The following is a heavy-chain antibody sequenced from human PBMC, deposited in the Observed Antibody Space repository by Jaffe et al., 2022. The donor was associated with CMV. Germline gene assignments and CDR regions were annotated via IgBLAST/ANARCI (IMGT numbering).Heavy chain of an antibody. CDR2: ISSSSSYI. J-gene: IGHJ5*02. CDR3: ARDGAATRGWFDP. CDR1: GFTFSSYS. Sequence: EVQLVESGGGLVKPGGSLRLSCAASGFTFSSYSMNWVRQAPGKGLEWVSSISSSSSYIYYADSVKGRFTISRDNAKNSLYLQMNSLRAEDTAVYYCARDGAATRGWFDPWGQGTLVTVSS. D-gene: IGHD2-15*01. V-gene: IGHV3-21*01.